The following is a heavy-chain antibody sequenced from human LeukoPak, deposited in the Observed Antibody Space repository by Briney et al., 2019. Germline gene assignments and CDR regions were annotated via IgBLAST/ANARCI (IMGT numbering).Heavy chain of an antibody. CDR3: ARTQEYYDYVWGSYKARVTWYFDL. V-gene: IGHV4-39*01. J-gene: IGHJ2*01. D-gene: IGHD3-16*01. Sequence: PSETLSLTCTVSGGSISSSAYHWGWIRQPPGKGLEWIGSFYYSGRTYYNLSLKSRVTISVDTSKNQFSLKVSSVTAADTAVYYCARTQEYYDYVWGSYKARVTWYFDLWGRGTLVTVSS. CDR1: GGSISSSAYH. CDR2: FYYSGRT.